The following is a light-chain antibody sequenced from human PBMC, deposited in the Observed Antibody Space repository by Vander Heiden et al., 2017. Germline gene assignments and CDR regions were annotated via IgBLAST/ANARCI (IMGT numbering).Light chain of an antibody. Sequence: EIVLTQSPATLSLSPGERATLSCRASQSVSSYLAWYQHKPGQAPRLLIYDASNRATGIPARFSGSGSGTDFTLTISSLEPEDFAVYYCQQRETFGQGTKVEIK. V-gene: IGKV3-11*01. CDR2: DAS. CDR1: QSVSSY. CDR3: QQRET. J-gene: IGKJ1*01.